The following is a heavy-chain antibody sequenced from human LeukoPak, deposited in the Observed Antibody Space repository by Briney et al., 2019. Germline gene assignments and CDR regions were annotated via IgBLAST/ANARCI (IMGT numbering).Heavy chain of an antibody. Sequence: SETLSLTCTVSGGFISSYYWSWIRQPAGKGLEWIGRIYTSGSTNYNPSLKSRVTMSVDTSKNQFSLKLSSVTAADTAVYYCARDAYYYDSSGYYRGAFDIWGQGTMVTVSP. CDR3: ARDAYYYDSSGYYRGAFDI. J-gene: IGHJ3*02. CDR1: GGFISSYY. D-gene: IGHD3-22*01. CDR2: IYTSGST. V-gene: IGHV4-4*07.